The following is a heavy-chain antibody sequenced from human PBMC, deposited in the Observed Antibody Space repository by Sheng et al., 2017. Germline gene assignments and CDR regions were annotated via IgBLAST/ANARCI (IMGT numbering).Heavy chain of an antibody. D-gene: IGHD6-13*01. Sequence: QVQLVQSGAEVKKPGSSVKVSCKASGGTFSSYAISWVRQAPGQGLEWMGGIIPIFGTANYAQKFQGRVTITADESTSTAYMELSSLRSEDTAVYYCARVGIAAAGSQLPYYYYGMDVWGQGTTVTVSS. CDR2: IIPIFGTA. CDR3: ARVGIAAAGSQLPYYYYGMDV. V-gene: IGHV1-69*01. CDR1: GGTFSSYA. J-gene: IGHJ6*02.